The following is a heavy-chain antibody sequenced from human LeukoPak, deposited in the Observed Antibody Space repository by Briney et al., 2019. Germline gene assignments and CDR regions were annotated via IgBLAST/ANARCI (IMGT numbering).Heavy chain of an antibody. Sequence: GGSLRLSCVASGFTFGNYWMSWVRQAPGKGLEWVAKINEDGSEKHYVDSVKGRFTISRDNTKKSLYLQMNSLRAEDTAVYYCTKGGGVPGDWGQGTLVTVSS. J-gene: IGHJ4*02. CDR1: GFTFGNYW. D-gene: IGHD1-26*01. CDR3: TKGGGVPGD. V-gene: IGHV3-7*01. CDR2: INEDGSEK.